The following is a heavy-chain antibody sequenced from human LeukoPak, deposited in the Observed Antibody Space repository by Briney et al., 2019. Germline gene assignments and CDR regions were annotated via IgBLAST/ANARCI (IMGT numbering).Heavy chain of an antibody. D-gene: IGHD2-15*01. CDR2: INSDGSTT. J-gene: IGHJ3*02. V-gene: IGHV3-74*01. CDR1: GFTFSSYW. Sequence: PGGSLRLSCAASGFTFSSYWMHWVRQAPGKGLVWVSRINSDGSTTSYADSVKGRFTIYRDNAKNTLYLQMKSLRAEATAVYYCARVSNKDSGAFDAFDIWGQGTVVTVSS. CDR3: ARVSNKDSGAFDAFDI.